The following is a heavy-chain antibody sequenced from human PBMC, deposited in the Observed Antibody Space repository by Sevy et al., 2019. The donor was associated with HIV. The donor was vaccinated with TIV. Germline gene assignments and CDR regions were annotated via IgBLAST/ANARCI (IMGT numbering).Heavy chain of an antibody. D-gene: IGHD3-9*01. Sequence: ASVKVSCKASGFTFSRSAVQWVRQARGQRLEWIGWIVVGSGNTNSARKFQERVTITLDMSTSTAYMELSSLGSEDTAVYYCAAVRGHYYDSSEGGYFDYWGQGALVTVSS. CDR2: IVVGSGNT. V-gene: IGHV1-58*01. CDR3: AAVRGHYYDSSEGGYFDY. J-gene: IGHJ4*02. CDR1: GFTFSRSA.